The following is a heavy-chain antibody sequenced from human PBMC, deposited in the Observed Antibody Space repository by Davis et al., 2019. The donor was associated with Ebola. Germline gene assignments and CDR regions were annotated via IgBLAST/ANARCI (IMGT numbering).Heavy chain of an antibody. CDR1: GFTFSSYS. CDR2: ISSSSSYI. CDR3: ARDGFPDDFWSGYYYGMDV. V-gene: IGHV3-21*01. D-gene: IGHD3-3*01. J-gene: IGHJ6*02. Sequence: GESLKISCAASGFTFSSYSMNWVRQAPGKGLEWVSSISSSSSYIYYADSVKGRFTISRDNAKNSLYLQMNSLRAEDTAVYYCARDGFPDDFWSGYYYGMDVWGQGTTVTVSS.